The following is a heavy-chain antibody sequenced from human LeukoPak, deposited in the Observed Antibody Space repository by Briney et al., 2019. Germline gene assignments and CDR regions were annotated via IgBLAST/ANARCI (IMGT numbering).Heavy chain of an antibody. CDR2: INYSGST. CDR1: GGSFSGYY. Sequence: SETLSLTCAVYGGSFSGYYWSWIRQPPGKGLEWIGEINYSGSTNYNPSLESRVTMSVDTSRNQFSLKLSSVTAADTAVYYCARRIFGPWRHFDLWGRGTLVTVSS. J-gene: IGHJ2*01. D-gene: IGHD3-10*02. V-gene: IGHV4-34*01. CDR3: ARRIFGPWRHFDL.